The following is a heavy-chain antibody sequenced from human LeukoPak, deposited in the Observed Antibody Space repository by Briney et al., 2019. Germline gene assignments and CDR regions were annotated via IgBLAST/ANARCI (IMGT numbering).Heavy chain of an antibody. Sequence: GGSLRLSWAASGFTFSSYAMHWVRQAPGKGLEWVAVISYDGSNKYYADSVKGRFTISRDNSKNTLYLQMNSLRAEDTAVYYCARDDRPATMIVVAADYWGQGTLVTVSS. D-gene: IGHD3-22*01. V-gene: IGHV3-30*04. J-gene: IGHJ4*02. CDR2: ISYDGSNK. CDR3: ARDDRPATMIVVAADY. CDR1: GFTFSSYA.